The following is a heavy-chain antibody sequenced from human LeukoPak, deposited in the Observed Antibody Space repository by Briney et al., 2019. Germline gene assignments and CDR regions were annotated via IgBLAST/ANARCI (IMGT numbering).Heavy chain of an antibody. CDR1: GFTFSNYW. CDR3: ARDRPDRVYAYSGMDG. Sequence: GGSLRLSCAASGFTFSNYWMNWVRQAPGKGLVWVSRINSDGSSTSYADSVKGRFTISRDNAKNTLYLQMSSLRAEDTAVYYCARDRPDRVYAYSGMDGCGQGTTVTASS. J-gene: IGHJ6*02. V-gene: IGHV3-74*01. CDR2: INSDGSST. D-gene: IGHD5/OR15-5a*01.